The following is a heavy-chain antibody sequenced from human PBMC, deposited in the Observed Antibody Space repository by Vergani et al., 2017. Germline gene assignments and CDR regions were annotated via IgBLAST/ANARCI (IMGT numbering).Heavy chain of an antibody. Sequence: QVQLVQSGAEVKKPGSSVKVSCKASGGTFSSYAISWVRQAPGQGLEWMGGIIPIFGTANYAQKFQGRFTITADESTSTAYMELSSLRSEDTAVYYCARYIRGSEGYCSGGSCYPPFNWFDPWGQGTLVTVSS. CDR3: ARYIRGSEGYCSGGSCYPPFNWFDP. V-gene: IGHV1-69*12. D-gene: IGHD2-15*01. CDR1: GGTFSSYA. CDR2: IIPIFGTA. J-gene: IGHJ5*02.